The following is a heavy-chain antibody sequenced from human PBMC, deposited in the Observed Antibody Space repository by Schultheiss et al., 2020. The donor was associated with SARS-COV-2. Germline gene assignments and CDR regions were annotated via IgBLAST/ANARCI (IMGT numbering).Heavy chain of an antibody. CDR2: IYWNDDK. V-gene: IGHV2-5*01. D-gene: IGHD2-15*01. CDR3: AHSDSLGYCSGSDCFLKRFDP. CDR1: GFSLNTYGVG. J-gene: IGHJ5*02. Sequence: SGPTLVKPTQTLTLTCTFSGFSLNTYGVGVGWIRQPTGKALEWLAVIYWNDDKRYSPSLQSRVTITKDTSKNQVVLTMANMDPVDTAKYYCAHSDSLGYCSGSDCFLKRFDPWGQGTLVTVSS.